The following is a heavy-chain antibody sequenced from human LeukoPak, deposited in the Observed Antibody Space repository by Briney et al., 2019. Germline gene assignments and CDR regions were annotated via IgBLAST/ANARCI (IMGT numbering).Heavy chain of an antibody. CDR2: ISNDGSRK. Sequence: PGGSLRLSCAASEFTFSRFSMHWVRQTLGKGLEAVAVISNDGSRKYYADSVKGRFSISRDNFKSTLYLQMNSLRTEDTAVYYCARDLGDGYNMIDSWGQGTRVTVSS. V-gene: IGHV3-30-3*01. CDR1: EFTFSRFS. D-gene: IGHD5-24*01. CDR3: ARDLGDGYNMIDS. J-gene: IGHJ4*02.